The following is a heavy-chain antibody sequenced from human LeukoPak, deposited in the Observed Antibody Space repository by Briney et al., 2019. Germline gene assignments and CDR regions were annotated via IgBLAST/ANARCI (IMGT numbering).Heavy chain of an antibody. CDR2: IYYSGST. V-gene: IGHV4-59*01. CDR3: ARVEPSGWYDYYYYYMDV. Sequence: SETLSLTCTVSGGSISSYYWGWIRQPPGKGLEWIGYIYYSGSTNYNPSLKSRVTISVDTSKNQFSLKLSSVTAADTAVYYCARVEPSGWYDYYYYYMDVWGKGTTVTVSS. D-gene: IGHD6-19*01. CDR1: GGSISSYY. J-gene: IGHJ6*03.